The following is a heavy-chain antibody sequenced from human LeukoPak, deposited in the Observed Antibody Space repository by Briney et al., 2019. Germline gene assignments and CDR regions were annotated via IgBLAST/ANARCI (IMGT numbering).Heavy chain of an antibody. D-gene: IGHD2-15*01. Sequence: SETLSLTCTVSGGSISSYYWSWIRQPPGKGLEWIGYIYYSGSTNYNPSLKSRVTISVDTSKNQFSLKLSSVTAADTAVYYCARDGDYCSGGSCYDYWGQGTLVTVSS. J-gene: IGHJ4*02. CDR3: ARDGDYCSGGSCYDY. CDR2: IYYSGST. V-gene: IGHV4-59*01. CDR1: GGSISSYY.